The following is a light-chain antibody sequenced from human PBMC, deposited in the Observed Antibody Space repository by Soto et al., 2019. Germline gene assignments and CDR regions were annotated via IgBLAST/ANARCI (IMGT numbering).Light chain of an antibody. CDR2: WAS. CDR1: QSVLYSSNNKNS. Sequence: DIVMTQSPDSLAVSLGERATINCKSSQSVLYSSNNKNSVAWYQQKPGQPPQLLIYWASTRESGVPDRFSGSESGTDFTLTISSLQAEDVAVYYCHQYHVWHKWTFGQVTKVDIK. J-gene: IGKJ1*01. CDR3: HQYHVWHKWT. V-gene: IGKV4-1*01.